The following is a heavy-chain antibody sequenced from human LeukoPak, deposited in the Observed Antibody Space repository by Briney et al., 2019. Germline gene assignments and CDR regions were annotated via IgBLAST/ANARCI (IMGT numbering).Heavy chain of an antibody. Sequence: GGSLRLSCAASGFTFSTYVMHWVRQAPGKGLEWVAVMSYDGHNKNYADSVKGRFAISRDNSKNTLYLQMSSLRAEDSAVYYCATDRPGILVAGALDYRGQGTLVTVSS. CDR3: ATDRPGILVAGALDY. J-gene: IGHJ4*02. D-gene: IGHD6-19*01. V-gene: IGHV3-30*09. CDR2: MSYDGHNK. CDR1: GFTFSTYV.